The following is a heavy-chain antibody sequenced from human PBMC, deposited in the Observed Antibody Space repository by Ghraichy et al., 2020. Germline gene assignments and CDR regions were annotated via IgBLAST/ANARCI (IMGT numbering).Heavy chain of an antibody. CDR3: TTLSMTVTHGGDY. V-gene: IGHV3-15*01. Sequence: GESLNISCAASGLIFSDAWMSWVRQAPGRGLEWVGRIKTRSSDGTTDYAAPVKGRFTISRDDYEKTLYLQMNGLKTDDTGVYYCTTLSMTVTHGGDYWGRGTLVTVAS. CDR1: GLIFSDAW. J-gene: IGHJ4*02. CDR2: IKTRSSDGTT. D-gene: IGHD4-17*01.